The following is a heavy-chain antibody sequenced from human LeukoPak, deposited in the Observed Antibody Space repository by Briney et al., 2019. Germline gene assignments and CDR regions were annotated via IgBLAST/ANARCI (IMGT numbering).Heavy chain of an antibody. V-gene: IGHV1-24*01. Sequence: AAVNVSCKVSGYTLTELSIHWVRQAPGKGLEWMGGFDPEDGETIYAQKFQGRVTMTEDTSTDTAYMQLSSLRSEDTAVYYCVTLGWFGDAYGMDVWGQGTLVTVSS. D-gene: IGHD3-10*01. J-gene: IGHJ6*02. CDR1: GYTLTELS. CDR3: VTLGWFGDAYGMDV. CDR2: FDPEDGET.